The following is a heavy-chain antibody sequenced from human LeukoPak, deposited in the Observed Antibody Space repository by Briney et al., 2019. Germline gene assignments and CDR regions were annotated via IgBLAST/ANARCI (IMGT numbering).Heavy chain of an antibody. CDR3: ARDRSSWSWGGNWFDP. D-gene: IGHD6-13*01. V-gene: IGHV7-4-1*02. CDR1: EYTFTSYA. Sequence: VASVKVSCKASEYTFTSYAMNWVRQAPGQGLEWMGWFNTNTGNPTYAQGFTGRFVFSLDTSVSTAYLQISSLKAEDTAVYYCARDRSSWSWGGNWFDPWGQGTLVTVSS. J-gene: IGHJ5*02. CDR2: FNTNTGNP.